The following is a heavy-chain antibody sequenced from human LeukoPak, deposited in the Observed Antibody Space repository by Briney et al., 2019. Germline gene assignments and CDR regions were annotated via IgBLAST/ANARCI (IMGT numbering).Heavy chain of an antibody. CDR3: AKARCSNSDCYMPDW. Sequence: GGSLRLSCAASGFTFSSYAMNWVRQAPGKGLGWVSLITGRSPATYYTDSVKGRFTISRDNSRNTLYLQINNLRAEDTAVYYCAKARCSNSDCYMPDWWGQGALVTVSS. V-gene: IGHV3-23*01. CDR1: GFTFSSYA. CDR2: ITGRSPAT. D-gene: IGHD2-2*02. J-gene: IGHJ4*02.